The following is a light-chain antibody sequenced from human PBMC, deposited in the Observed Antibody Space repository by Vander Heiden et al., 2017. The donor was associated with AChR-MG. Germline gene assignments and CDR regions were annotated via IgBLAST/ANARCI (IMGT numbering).Light chain of an antibody. CDR3: QQRSSWPLT. CDR1: QSVRSY. J-gene: IGKJ4*01. Sequence: EIVFTQSPATLSLSPGERATLSCRASQSVRSYLAWYQQKPGQAPRLLIYDASNRATGIPARFSGSGSGTDFTLTISSLEPEDFGVYYCQQRSSWPLTFGGRTKVEIK. V-gene: IGKV3-11*01. CDR2: DAS.